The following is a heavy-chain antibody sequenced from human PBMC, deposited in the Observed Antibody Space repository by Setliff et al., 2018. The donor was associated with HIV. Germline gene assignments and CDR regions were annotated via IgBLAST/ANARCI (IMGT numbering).Heavy chain of an antibody. V-gene: IGHV4-34*01. CDR3: ARRRGGTSRSFLDY. CDR2: IHHSATT. Sequence: SETLSLTCAVHGGSFSDYFWSWIRQSPGKGLEWIGEIHHSATTDYNPSLKSRVTISADTSNTQFSLKLRSVTAADTAVYYCARRRGGTSRSFLDYWGQGNLVTVSS. D-gene: IGHD3-10*01. J-gene: IGHJ4*02. CDR1: GGSFSDYF.